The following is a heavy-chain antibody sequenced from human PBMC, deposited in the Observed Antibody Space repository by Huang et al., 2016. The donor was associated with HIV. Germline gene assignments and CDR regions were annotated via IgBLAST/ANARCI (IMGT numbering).Heavy chain of an antibody. CDR2: ISGRGGNK. Sequence: EVQLLESGGGLVQPGGSLRLSCAASGFTFNSYAVSWVRQGPGKGLEWVSGISGRGGNKYYADSGNGRFTISRDNSKNTLFLQMSGLRAEDTAVYYCSRDDFWSGYSDYYGLDVWGQGTTVTVSS. CDR1: GFTFNSYA. V-gene: IGHV3-23*01. CDR3: SRDDFWSGYSDYYGLDV. D-gene: IGHD3-3*01. J-gene: IGHJ6*02.